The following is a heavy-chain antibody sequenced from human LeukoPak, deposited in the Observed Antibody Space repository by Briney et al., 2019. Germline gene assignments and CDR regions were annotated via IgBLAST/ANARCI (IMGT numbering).Heavy chain of an antibody. CDR1: GGSISSNIHF. CDR2: IFYSGGT. V-gene: IGHV4-39*02. CDR3: ARDGIEVAGTGYFDY. Sequence: SETLSLTRSVSGGSISSNIHFCAWVRQPPGRGHESNVSIFYSGGTYYNASVKSRVTMSVDTSKNQFSLKLSSVTAADTAVYYCARDGIEVAGTGYFDYWDHGTLVTVSS. J-gene: IGHJ4*01. D-gene: IGHD6-13*01.